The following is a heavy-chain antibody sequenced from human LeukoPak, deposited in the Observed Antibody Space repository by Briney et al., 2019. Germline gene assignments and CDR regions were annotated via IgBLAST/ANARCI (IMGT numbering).Heavy chain of an antibody. CDR1: GFTFSSYA. CDR2: ISGSGGST. D-gene: IGHD3-22*01. CDR3: XXXXXSLIVVVTPFGY. J-gene: IGHJ4*02. V-gene: IGHV3-23*01. Sequence: GGSLRLSCAASGFTFSSYAMHWVRQAPGKGLEWVSAISGSGGSTYYADSVKGRFTVSRDNSKNTLHLHMNSLTAGATAEYYXXXXXXSLIVVVTPFGYWGQGTLVTVSS.